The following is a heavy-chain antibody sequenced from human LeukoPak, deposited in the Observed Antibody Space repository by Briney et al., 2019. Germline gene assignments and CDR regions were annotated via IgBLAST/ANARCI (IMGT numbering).Heavy chain of an antibody. Sequence: GGSLRLSCAASGFTFSSYAMHWVRQAPAKGLEWVAVISYDGSNKYYADSVKGRFTISRDNSKNTLYLQMNSLRAEDTAVYYCARDGSGSYYVSYFDYWGQGTLVTVSS. CDR2: ISYDGSNK. J-gene: IGHJ4*02. CDR3: ARDGSGSYYVSYFDY. CDR1: GFTFSSYA. D-gene: IGHD1-26*01. V-gene: IGHV3-30-3*01.